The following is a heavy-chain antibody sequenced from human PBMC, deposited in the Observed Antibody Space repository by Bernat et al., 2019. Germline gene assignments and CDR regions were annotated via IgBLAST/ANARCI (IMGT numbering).Heavy chain of an antibody. Sequence: QVQLVQSGAEVKKPGASVKVSCKASGYIFTSYYIHWVRQAPGQGLEWMGIINPSGGSTRYAQKFQGRDTMTRDTSTSTVYRNLSSLRSEDTAVYYCGRWKSAADFDYWGQGTLVTVSS. CDR3: GRWKSAADFDY. J-gene: IGHJ4*02. CDR1: GYIFTSYY. D-gene: IGHD1-1*01. CDR2: INPSGGST. V-gene: IGHV1-46*03.